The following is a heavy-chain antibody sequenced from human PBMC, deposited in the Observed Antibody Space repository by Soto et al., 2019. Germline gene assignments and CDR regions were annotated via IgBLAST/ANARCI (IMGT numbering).Heavy chain of an antibody. CDR2: IRSKANSYAT. CDR1: GFTFSGSA. CDR3: TRPYCSSTSCWYNWFDP. Sequence: GGSLRLSCAASGFTFSGSAMHWVRQASGKGLEWVGRIRSKANSYATAYAASVKGRFTISSDDSRNTAYLQMNSLKTEDTAVYYCTRPYCSSTSCWYNWFDPWGQGTLVTVSS. V-gene: IGHV3-73*01. D-gene: IGHD2-2*01. J-gene: IGHJ5*02.